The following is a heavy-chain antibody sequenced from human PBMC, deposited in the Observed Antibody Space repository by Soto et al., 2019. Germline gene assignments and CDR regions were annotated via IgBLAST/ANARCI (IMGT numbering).Heavy chain of an antibody. CDR3: AREPHPKLTATTRSCFDP. CDR2: ISAYNGNT. J-gene: IGHJ5*02. CDR1: GYTFTSYG. D-gene: IGHD1-7*01. V-gene: IGHV1-18*01. Sequence: ASVKVSCKGSGYTFTSYGIGWVRQAHGQGLEWMGWISAYNGNTNYAQKLQGRVTMTTDTSTSTAYMELRSLRSDDTAVYYCAREPHPKLTATTRSCFDPWGQGTLVTVS.